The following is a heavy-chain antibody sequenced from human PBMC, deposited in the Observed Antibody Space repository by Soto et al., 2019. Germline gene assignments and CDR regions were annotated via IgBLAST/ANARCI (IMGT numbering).Heavy chain of an antibody. J-gene: IGHJ4*02. CDR2: INTDGSTT. D-gene: IGHD5-12*01. CDR1: AFTLSNYW. CDR3: VRIRRGDGYTFGY. V-gene: IGHV3-74*01. Sequence: EVQLVESGGVSVQPGGSLRLSCTGSAFTLSNYWLHWVRQAPGKGLVWVSRINTDGSTTTYADSVKGRFTISRDNAKNTLYLQMNSLRDEDTAVYYCVRIRRGDGYTFGYWGQGTLVTVSS.